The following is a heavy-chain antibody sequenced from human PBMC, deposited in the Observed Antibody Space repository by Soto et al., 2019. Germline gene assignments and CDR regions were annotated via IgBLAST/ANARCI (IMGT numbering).Heavy chain of an antibody. V-gene: IGHV4-39*01. CDR1: GGSISSSSYY. CDR2: IYYSGST. Sequence: SETLSLTCTVSGGSISSSSYYWGWIRQPPGKGLEWIGSIYYSGSTYYNPSLKSRVTISVDTSKNQFSLKLSSVTAADTAVYYCVPQLGDFDYWGQGTLVTVSS. J-gene: IGHJ4*02. CDR3: VPQLGDFDY. D-gene: IGHD1-1*01.